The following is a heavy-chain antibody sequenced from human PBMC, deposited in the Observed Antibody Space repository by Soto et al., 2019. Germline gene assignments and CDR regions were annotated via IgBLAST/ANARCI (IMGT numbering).Heavy chain of an antibody. V-gene: IGHV1-18*01. CDR2: ISAYNGNT. Sequence: ASVKVSCKASGYTFNSYGISWVRQAPGQGLEWMGWISAYNGNTNYAQKLQGRVTMTTDTSTSTAYMELRSLRSDDTAVYYCARGRVVGASYYYSGMDVWGQGTTVTVSS. CDR1: GYTFNSYG. J-gene: IGHJ6*02. CDR3: ARGRVVGASYYYSGMDV. D-gene: IGHD1-26*01.